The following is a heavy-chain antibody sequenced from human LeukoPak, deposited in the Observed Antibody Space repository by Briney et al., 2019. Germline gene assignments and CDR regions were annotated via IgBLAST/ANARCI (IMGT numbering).Heavy chain of an antibody. D-gene: IGHD3-22*01. V-gene: IGHV1-18*01. CDR3: AREGLVVITTDAFDI. J-gene: IGHJ3*02. CDR2: ISAYNGNT. CDR1: GYTFTSYG. Sequence: ASVKVSCKASGYTFTSYGISWVRQAPGQGLEWMGWISAYNGNTNYAQKLQGRVTMTTDTSTSTAYMELRSLRSDDTAVYYCAREGLVVITTDAFDIWGQGQWSPSLQ.